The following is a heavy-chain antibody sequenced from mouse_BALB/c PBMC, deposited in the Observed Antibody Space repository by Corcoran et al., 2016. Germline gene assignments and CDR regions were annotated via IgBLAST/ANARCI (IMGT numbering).Heavy chain of an antibody. CDR2: ISCYNGAT. CDR3: ARSGYDEWYFDV. V-gene: IGHV1S34*01. Sequence: LVKTGASVKISCKASGYSFTGYYMHWVKQRHGKSLEWIGYISCYNGATSYNQKFKGKATFTVDSSSSTAYMQFNSLTSEDSAVYYCARSGYDEWYFDVWGAGTTVTVSS. J-gene: IGHJ1*01. CDR1: GYSFTGYY. D-gene: IGHD2-2*01.